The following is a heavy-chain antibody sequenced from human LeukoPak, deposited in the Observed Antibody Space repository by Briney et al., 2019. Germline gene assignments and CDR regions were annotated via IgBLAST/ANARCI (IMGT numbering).Heavy chain of an antibody. CDR1: GFTFSSYT. CDR3: ARDNALDY. J-gene: IGHJ4*02. CDR2: ISYDGSHK. V-gene: IGHV3-30*04. Sequence: GGSLRLSCAASGFTFSSYTMHWVRQAPGKGLEWVAVISYDGSHKYYADSVKGRFTISRDNSKNTLYLQMNSLRAEDTAVYYCARDNALDYWGQGTLVTVSS.